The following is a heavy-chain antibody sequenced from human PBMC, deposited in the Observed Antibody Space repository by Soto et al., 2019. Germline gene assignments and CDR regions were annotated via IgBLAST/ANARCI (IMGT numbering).Heavy chain of an antibody. V-gene: IGHV3-20*01. CDR2: INWHGGTT. J-gene: IGHJ6*03. CDR3: ARVPRVPDANNYYYYYMDV. Sequence: GGSLRLSCAASGFTFDDYGMSWVRQAPGKGLEWVSGINWHGGTTAYVDSVTGRFTVSRDNARNSLYLQMNSLRAEDPALYHCARVPRVPDANNYYYYYMDVWGKGTTVTVSS. CDR1: GFTFDDYG. D-gene: IGHD2-2*01.